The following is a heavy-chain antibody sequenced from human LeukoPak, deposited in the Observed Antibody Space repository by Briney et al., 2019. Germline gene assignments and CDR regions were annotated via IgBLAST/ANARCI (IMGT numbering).Heavy chain of an antibody. V-gene: IGHV4-4*07. CDR2: IYTSGST. Sequence: SETLSLTCTVSGGSISSYYWSWIRQPAGKGLEWIGRIYTSGSTNYNPSLKSRVTMSVDTSKRQIYLKLNSVTAADTAVYYCAKDLYSYGPLVAFDVWGRGTMVTVSS. CDR1: GGSISSYY. CDR3: AKDLYSYGPLVAFDV. J-gene: IGHJ3*01. D-gene: IGHD5-18*01.